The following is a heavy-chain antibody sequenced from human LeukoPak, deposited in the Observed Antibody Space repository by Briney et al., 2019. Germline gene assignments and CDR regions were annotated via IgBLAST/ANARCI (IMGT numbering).Heavy chain of an antibody. CDR3: AKARGYSSSSFLDY. V-gene: IGHV3-23*01. Sequence: GGSLRLSCAASGFIFSNYGMNWVRQAPGKGLEWVSAISGSGGSTYYADSVKGRFTISRDNSKNTLYLQMNSLRAEDTAVYYCAKARGYSSSSFLDYWGQGTLVTVSS. CDR2: ISGSGGST. J-gene: IGHJ4*02. CDR1: GFIFSNYG. D-gene: IGHD6-6*01.